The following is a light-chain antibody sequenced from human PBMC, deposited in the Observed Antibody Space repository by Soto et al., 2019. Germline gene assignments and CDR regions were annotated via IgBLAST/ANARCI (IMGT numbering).Light chain of an antibody. V-gene: IGKV4-1*01. J-gene: IGKJ4*01. CDR2: WAT. Sequence: ILRTQSPDSLAVSLGERATINSKSIQRVFSNSKNRNHLSWYKQKPGQPPKVLIAWATTRESGVPDRLSGSGSGTDFTLTISSLQAEDVAVYYCQQYYSPRTFGGGTKVDI. CDR1: QRVFSNSKNRNH. CDR3: QQYYSPRT.